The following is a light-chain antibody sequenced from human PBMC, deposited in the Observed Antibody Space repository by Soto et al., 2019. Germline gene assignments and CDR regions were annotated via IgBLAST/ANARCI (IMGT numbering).Light chain of an antibody. CDR1: SSDIGGYNY. J-gene: IGLJ2*01. CDR2: EVS. V-gene: IGLV2-14*01. Sequence: QAVVTQPASVSGSPGQSITISCTGTSSDIGGYNYVSWYQQHPGKAPKLIIYEVSNRPSGVSNRFSGSKSGNTASLTISGLQAEDESDYYCSSYTSFSSVVFGGGTKLTVL. CDR3: SSYTSFSSVV.